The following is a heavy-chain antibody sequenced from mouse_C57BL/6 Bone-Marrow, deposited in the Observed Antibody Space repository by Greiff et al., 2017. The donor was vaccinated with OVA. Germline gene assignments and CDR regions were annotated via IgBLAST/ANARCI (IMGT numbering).Heavy chain of an antibody. V-gene: IGHV1-62-2*01. D-gene: IGHD3-2*02. CDR3: ARHEISSGYYYAMDY. J-gene: IGHJ4*01. Sequence: VKLQQPGAELVKPGASVKLSCKASGYTFTEYTIHWVKQRSGQGLEWIGWFYPGSGSIKYNEKFKDKATLTANKSSSTVYMELSSLTSEDSAVYFCARHEISSGYYYAMDYWGQGTSVTVSS. CDR1: GYTFTEYT. CDR2: FYPGSGSI.